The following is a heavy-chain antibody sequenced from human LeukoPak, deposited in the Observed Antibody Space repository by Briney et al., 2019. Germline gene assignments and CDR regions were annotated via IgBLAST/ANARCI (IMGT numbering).Heavy chain of an antibody. CDR1: GYTFTGYY. CDR3: ARTNGGYEYN. J-gene: IGHJ4*02. D-gene: IGHD5-12*01. Sequence: ASVKVSCRASGYTFTGYYMHWVRQAPGQGLEWMGWINPYSGDTMYAQKFQGRVTMTRDTSISTAYMELNRLRSDDTAVYYCARTNGGYEYNWGQGTLVIVSS. V-gene: IGHV1-2*02. CDR2: INPYSGDT.